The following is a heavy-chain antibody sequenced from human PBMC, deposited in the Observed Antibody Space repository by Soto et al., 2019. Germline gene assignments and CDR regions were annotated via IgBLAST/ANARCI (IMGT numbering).Heavy chain of an antibody. J-gene: IGHJ5*02. Sequence: QVQLVESGGGLVKPGGSLRLSCAASGFTFSDYYMSWIRQAPGKGLEWISYISGGGSAIYYADSVRGRFTISRDNAKNSLYLQLNSLRAEDTAVYYCARAGDSYCSRTDCYKNWFDPWGQGTLVTVSS. CDR3: ARAGDSYCSRTDCYKNWFDP. CDR2: ISGGGSAI. D-gene: IGHD2-2*01. V-gene: IGHV3-11*01. CDR1: GFTFSDYY.